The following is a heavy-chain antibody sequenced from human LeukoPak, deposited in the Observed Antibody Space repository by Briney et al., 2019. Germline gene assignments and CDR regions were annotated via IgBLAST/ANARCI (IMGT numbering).Heavy chain of an antibody. CDR1: GFTVSINY. J-gene: IGHJ3*02. V-gene: IGHV3-66*01. CDR2: IYSGGST. Sequence: PGGSLRLSCAASGFTVSINYMSWVRQAPGKGLECVSVIYSGGSTYYADSVKGRFTISRDNSKNTLYLQMNSLRAEGTAVYYCARGSPNSGRVSYYYGSGWLDIWGQGTMVTVSS. D-gene: IGHD3-10*01. CDR3: ARGSPNSGRVSYYYGSGWLDI.